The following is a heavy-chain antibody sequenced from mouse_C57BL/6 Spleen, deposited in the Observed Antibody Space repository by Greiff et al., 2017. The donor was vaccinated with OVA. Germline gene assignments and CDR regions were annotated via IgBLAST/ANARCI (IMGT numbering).Heavy chain of an antibody. J-gene: IGHJ4*01. CDR3: ARGYYGAMDY. V-gene: IGHV3-6*01. CDR1: GYSITSGYY. CDR2: ISYDGSN. D-gene: IGHD1-1*01. Sequence: DVHLVESGPGLVKPSQSLSLTCSVTGYSITSGYYWNWIRQFPGNKLEWMGYISYDGSNNYNPSLKNRISITRDTSKNQFFLKLNSVTTEDTATYYCARGYYGAMDYWGQGTSVTVSS.